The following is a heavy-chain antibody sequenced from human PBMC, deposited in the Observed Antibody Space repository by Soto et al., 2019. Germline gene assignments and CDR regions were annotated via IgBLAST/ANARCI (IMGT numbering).Heavy chain of an antibody. V-gene: IGHV1-3*01. J-gene: IGHJ4*02. CDR3: ARVRGYSYGSYYFDY. D-gene: IGHD5-18*01. CDR1: GYTFTSYA. Sequence: ASVKVSCKASGYTFTSYAMHWVRQAPGQRLEWMGWINAGNGNTKYSQKFQGRVTITRDTSASTAYMELSSLRSEDTAVYYCARVRGYSYGSYYFDYWGQGTLVTVSS. CDR2: INAGNGNT.